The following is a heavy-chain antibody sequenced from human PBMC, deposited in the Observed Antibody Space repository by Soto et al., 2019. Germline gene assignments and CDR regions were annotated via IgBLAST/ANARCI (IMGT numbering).Heavy chain of an antibody. Sequence: SRTLSLTCAMCGDSVSSNSAAWNWIRQSPSRGLEWLGRTYYRSKWYNDYAVSVKSRITINPDTSKNQFSLQLNSVTPEDTAVYYCARDQGYSYGSLYYYYYGMDVWGQGTTVTVSS. J-gene: IGHJ6*02. V-gene: IGHV6-1*01. CDR1: GDSVSSNSAA. CDR3: ARDQGYSYGSLYYYYYGMDV. CDR2: TYYRSKWYN. D-gene: IGHD5-18*01.